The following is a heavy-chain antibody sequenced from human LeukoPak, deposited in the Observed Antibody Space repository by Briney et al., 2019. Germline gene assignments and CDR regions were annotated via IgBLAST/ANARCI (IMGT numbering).Heavy chain of an antibody. CDR3: ARDRGYVNFDY. Sequence: GGSLRLSCAASGFTVSSNYMSWVRQAPGKGLEWVSVIYSGGSTYYADSVKGRFTISRDNSKNTLYLQMNSLSAEDTAVYYCARDRGYVNFDYWGQGTLVTVSS. CDR1: GFTVSSNY. D-gene: IGHD5-12*01. CDR2: IYSGGST. J-gene: IGHJ4*02. V-gene: IGHV3-66*02.